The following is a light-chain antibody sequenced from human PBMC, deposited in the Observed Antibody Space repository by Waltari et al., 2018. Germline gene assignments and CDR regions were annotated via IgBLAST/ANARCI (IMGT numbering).Light chain of an antibody. V-gene: IGKV3-20*01. J-gene: IGKJ1*01. CDR2: GSP. CDR1: QSVSSSY. Sequence: DIALTQSPGTPSLSPVERATLSCRASQSVSSSYLAGYQKKPGQAPRLLIYGSPSRATGIPDSFSGRGSGTDFTLTISRLEPEDFAVYYCQQYGSSPRTFGQGTKVEIK. CDR3: QQYGSSPRT.